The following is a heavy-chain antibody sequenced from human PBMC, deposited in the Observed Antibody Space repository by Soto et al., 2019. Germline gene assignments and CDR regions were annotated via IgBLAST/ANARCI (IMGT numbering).Heavy chain of an antibody. CDR2: IRVGGGDT. V-gene: IGHV3-23*01. J-gene: IGHJ5*02. Sequence: EVRLLESGGGLAQPGGSLRLSCAASGFTFSSSAMNWVRQAPGKGLEWVSSIRVGGGDTFYADSVRGRFTVSRDISKNTLYLQMNSLRAEDTAIYYCAKCSVGTVGSSGWCNWFDPWGQGTLVTVSS. CDR3: AKCSVGTVGSSGWCNWFDP. CDR1: GFTFSSSA. D-gene: IGHD6-19*01.